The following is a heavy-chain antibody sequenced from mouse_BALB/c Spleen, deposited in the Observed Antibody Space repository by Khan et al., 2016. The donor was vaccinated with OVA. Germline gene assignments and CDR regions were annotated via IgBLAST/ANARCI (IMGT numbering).Heavy chain of an antibody. V-gene: IGHV3-2*02. CDR1: GYSITSDYA. Sequence: QLKESGPGLVKPSQSLSLTCTVTGYSITSDYAWNWIRQFPGNKLEWMGSISYSGSTSYIPSLKSRISITRDTSKNQFFLQLNSVTTEDTAIYYCARWFTYWGQGTLVTVSA. J-gene: IGHJ3*01. CDR2: ISYSGST. CDR3: ARWFTY.